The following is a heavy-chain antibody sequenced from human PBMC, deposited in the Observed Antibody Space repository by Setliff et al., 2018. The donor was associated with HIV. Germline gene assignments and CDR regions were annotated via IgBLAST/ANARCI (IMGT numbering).Heavy chain of an antibody. Sequence: SETLSLTCTVSGDSINSGNYYWSWIRQHPGKGLERIGYIYYSGSTYYSPSLKSRVTISEDTSKNQFSLKMRSVTAADTAVYYCARVPTTAIYDYWGQGTLVTVSS. CDR3: ARVPTTAIYDY. CDR1: GDSINSGNYY. CDR2: IYYSGST. D-gene: IGHD4-4*01. J-gene: IGHJ4*02. V-gene: IGHV4-31*03.